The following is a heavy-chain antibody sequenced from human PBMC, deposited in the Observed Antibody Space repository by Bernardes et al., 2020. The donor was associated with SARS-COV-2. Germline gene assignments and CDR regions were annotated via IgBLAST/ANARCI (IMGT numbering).Heavy chain of an antibody. D-gene: IGHD2-15*01. V-gene: IGHV1-2*02. J-gene: IGHJ6*02. CDR1: GYTFTGYY. CDR3: ARDHPTYSSSSPGYCSGGSCYSRKNYYYGMDV. CDR2: INPNSGGT. Sequence: ASVKVSCKASGYTFTGYYMHWVRQAPGQGLEWMGWINPNSGGTNYAQKFQGRVTMTRDTSISTAYMELSRLRSDDTAVYYCARDHPTYSSSSPGYCSGGSCYSRKNYYYGMDVWGQGTTVTVSS.